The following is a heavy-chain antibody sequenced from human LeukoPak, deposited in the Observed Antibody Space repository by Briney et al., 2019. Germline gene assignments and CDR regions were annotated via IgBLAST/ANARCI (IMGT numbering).Heavy chain of an antibody. J-gene: IGHJ6*03. CDR3: ARGRVSSSSWYSTYYYYFYMDV. CDR1: GGSISSTSYY. CDR2: IYYSATT. V-gene: IGHV4-39*07. D-gene: IGHD6-13*01. Sequence: SETLSLTCTLSGGSISSTSYYWGWIRQPPGKGLEWIGSIYYSATTYYNPSLKSRVTISIDTSKNQFSLRLSSVTAADTAVYFCARGRVSSSSWYSTYYYYFYMDVWGKGTTVTVSS.